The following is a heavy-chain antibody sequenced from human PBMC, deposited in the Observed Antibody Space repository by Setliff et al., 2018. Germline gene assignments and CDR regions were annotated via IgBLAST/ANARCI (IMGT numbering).Heavy chain of an antibody. J-gene: IGHJ4*02. CDR3: ARRRYYYDSSGYRWGGFCFDY. V-gene: IGHV1-2*04. CDR2: INPNSGGT. Sequence: ASVKVSCKASGYTFTGYYMHWVRQAPGQGLEWMGWINPNSGGTNYAQKFQGWVIMTRDTSISTAYMELSRLRSDDTAVYYCARRRYYYDSSGYRWGGFCFDYWGQGTRVTVSS. CDR1: GYTFTGYY. D-gene: IGHD3-22*01.